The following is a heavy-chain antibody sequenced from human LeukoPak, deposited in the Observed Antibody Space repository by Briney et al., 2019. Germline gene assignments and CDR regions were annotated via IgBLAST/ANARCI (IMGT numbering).Heavy chain of an antibody. D-gene: IGHD1-26*01. Sequence: ASVKVSCKASGYTFTSYYMHWVRQAPGQGLEWMGIINPSGGSTNYAQKFQGRVTITTDESTSTAYMELSSLRSEDTAVYYCARSKGIVGAIRRWYYFDYWGQGTLVTVSS. J-gene: IGHJ4*02. CDR3: ARSKGIVGAIRRWYYFDY. CDR1: GYTFTSYY. CDR2: INPSGGST. V-gene: IGHV1-46*01.